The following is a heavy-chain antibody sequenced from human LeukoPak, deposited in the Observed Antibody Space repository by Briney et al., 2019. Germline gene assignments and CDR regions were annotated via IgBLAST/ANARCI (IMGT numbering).Heavy chain of an antibody. CDR2: IYHSGST. CDR3: ATGYSSTWYYFDY. J-gene: IGHJ4*02. Sequence: SETLSLTCAVSGDSISSYHWRWIRQPPGKGLEWIGYIYHSGSTNYNPSLKSRVTISADTSKDQFSLKLASVTAAETAVYYCATGYSSTWYYFDYWGQGTLVTVSS. D-gene: IGHD6-13*01. V-gene: IGHV4-59*01. CDR1: GDSISSYH.